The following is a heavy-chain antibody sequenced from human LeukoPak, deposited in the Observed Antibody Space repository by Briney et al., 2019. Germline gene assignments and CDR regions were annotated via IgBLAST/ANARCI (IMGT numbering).Heavy chain of an antibody. CDR1: GGSFSGYY. V-gene: IGHV4-34*01. J-gene: IGHJ4*02. CDR3: ARHPTGYSSGWRFDY. Sequence: SETLSLTCAVYGGSFSGYYWSWIRQPPGKGLEWIGEINHSGSTNYNPSLKSRVTISVDTSKNQFSLKLSSVTAADTAVYYCARHPTGYSSGWRFDYWGQGTLVTVSS. CDR2: INHSGST. D-gene: IGHD6-19*01.